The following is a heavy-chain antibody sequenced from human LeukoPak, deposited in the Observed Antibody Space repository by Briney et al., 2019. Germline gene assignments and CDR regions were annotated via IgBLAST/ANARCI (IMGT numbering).Heavy chain of an antibody. V-gene: IGHV1-8*01. CDR1: GYTFTSYD. CDR3: ARGPARAYCGGDCYGEDY. Sequence: ASVKVSCKASGYTFTSYDINWVRQATGQGLEWMGWMNPNSGNTGYAQKFQGRVTMTRNTSISTAYKELSSLRSEDTAVYYCARGPARAYCGGDCYGEDYWGQGTLVTVSS. J-gene: IGHJ4*02. D-gene: IGHD2-21*02. CDR2: MNPNSGNT.